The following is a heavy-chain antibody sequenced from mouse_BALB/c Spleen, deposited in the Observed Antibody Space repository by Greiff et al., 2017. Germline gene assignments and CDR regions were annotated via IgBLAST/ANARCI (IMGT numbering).Heavy chain of an antibody. J-gene: IGHJ2*01. V-gene: IGHV1-4*02. CDR1: GYTFTSYT. D-gene: IGHD1-1*01. Sequence: VKLQESAAELARPGASVKMSCKASGYTFTSYTMHWVKQRPGQGLEWIGYINPSSGYTEYNQKFKDKTTLTADKSSSTAYMQLSSLTSEDSAVYYCARWGIITTVVEDYWGQGTTLTVSS. CDR2: INPSSGYT. CDR3: ARWGIITTVVEDY.